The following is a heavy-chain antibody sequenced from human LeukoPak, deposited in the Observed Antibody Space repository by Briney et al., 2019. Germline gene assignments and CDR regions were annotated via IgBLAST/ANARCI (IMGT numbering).Heavy chain of an antibody. J-gene: IGHJ4*02. CDR1: GSSTSDSY. V-gene: IGHV4-4*08. D-gene: IGHD6-6*01. CDR2: VSNRGGT. CDR3: ATNALLVPSTFDS. Sequence: PSETLSLTCSVSGSSTSDSYWSWIRQPPGKQMEWIGFVSNRGGTTYNPSLRSRVNISLDTSQNQFSLKVTSVTAADTAVYYCATNALLVPSTFDSWGRGTLVIVSS.